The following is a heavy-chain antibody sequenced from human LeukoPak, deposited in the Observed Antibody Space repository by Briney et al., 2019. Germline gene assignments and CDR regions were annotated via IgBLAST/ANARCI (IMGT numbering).Heavy chain of an antibody. CDR2: IYYSGST. J-gene: IGHJ4*02. CDR1: GGSISSYY. Sequence: SETLSLTCTVSGGSISSYYCSWIRQPPGKGLERIGYIYYSGSTNYNPSLKSRVTISVDTSKNQFSLKLSSVTAADTAVYYCARGYSGYDFDYWGQGTLVTVSS. V-gene: IGHV4-59*01. D-gene: IGHD5-12*01. CDR3: ARGYSGYDFDY.